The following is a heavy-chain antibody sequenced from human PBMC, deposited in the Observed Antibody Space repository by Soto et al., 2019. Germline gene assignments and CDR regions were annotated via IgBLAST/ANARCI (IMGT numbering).Heavy chain of an antibody. Sequence: GESLKISCKGSGYSFTSYWISWVRQMPGKGLEWMGRIDPSDSYTNYSPSFQGHVTISADKSISTAYLQWSSLKASDTAMYYCARYQGSGSYPDHYYGMDVWGQGTTVTVSS. CDR2: IDPSDSYT. D-gene: IGHD3-10*01. J-gene: IGHJ6*02. V-gene: IGHV5-10-1*01. CDR3: ARYQGSGSYPDHYYGMDV. CDR1: GYSFTSYW.